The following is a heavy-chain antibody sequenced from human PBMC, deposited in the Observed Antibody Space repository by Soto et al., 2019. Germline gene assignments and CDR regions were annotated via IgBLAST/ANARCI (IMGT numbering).Heavy chain of an antibody. CDR3: ASLIAAAGTGEI. CDR1: GGTFSSYT. V-gene: IGHV1-69*02. Sequence: QVQLVQSGAEVKKPGTSVKVSCKASGGTFSSYTISWVRQAPGQGLEWMGRIIPILGIANYAQKFQGRVTITADKPTSTAYMELSSMRSEDTAVYYCASLIAAAGTGEIWGQGTLVTVSS. J-gene: IGHJ1*01. CDR2: IIPILGIA. D-gene: IGHD6-13*01.